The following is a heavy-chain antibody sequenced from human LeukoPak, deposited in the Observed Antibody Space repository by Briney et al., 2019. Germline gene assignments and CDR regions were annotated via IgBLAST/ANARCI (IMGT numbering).Heavy chain of an antibody. Sequence: SETLSLTCTVSGYSISSGYYWGWIRPPPGKGLEWIGSIYHSGSTYYNPSLKSRVTISVDTSKNQFSLKLSSVTAADTAVYYCARVLYGDMNFDYWGQGTLVTVSS. CDR1: GYSISSGYY. CDR2: IYHSGST. V-gene: IGHV4-38-2*02. J-gene: IGHJ4*02. D-gene: IGHD4-17*01. CDR3: ARVLYGDMNFDY.